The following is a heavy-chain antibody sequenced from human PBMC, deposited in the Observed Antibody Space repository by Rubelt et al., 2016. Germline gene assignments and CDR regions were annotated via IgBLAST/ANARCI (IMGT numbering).Heavy chain of an antibody. V-gene: IGHV1-18*01. D-gene: IGHD5-24*01. CDR1: GYTFTSYG. CDR2: ISAYNGNT. Sequence: QVQLVQSGAEVKKPGASGKVACKASGYTFTSYGISWVRQAPGQGREGMGRISAYNGNTNYAQKLQGRVTMTTDTSTSTAYMELRSLSSDDPAVYYCARERDDYGDYWGQGTLVTVSS. CDR3: ARERDDYGDY. J-gene: IGHJ4*02.